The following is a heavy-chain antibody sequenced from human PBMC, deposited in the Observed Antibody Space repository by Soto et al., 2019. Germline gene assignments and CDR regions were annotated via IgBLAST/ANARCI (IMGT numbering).Heavy chain of an antibody. J-gene: IGHJ4*02. CDR2: ISTSGST. D-gene: IGHD1-26*01. CDR1: GGSVTSRSYY. V-gene: IGHV4-61*01. Sequence: KSSETLSLTCTVSGGSVTSRSYYWSWIRQPPGKGLEWIGYISTSGSTNDNPSLKSRVTISLDTSKNQFSLKLSSVTAADTAVYYCATIGVVGATSVDYWGQGALVTVSS. CDR3: ATIGVVGATSVDY.